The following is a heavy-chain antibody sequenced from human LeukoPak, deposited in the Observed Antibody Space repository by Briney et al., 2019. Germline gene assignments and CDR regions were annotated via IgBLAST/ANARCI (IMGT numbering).Heavy chain of an antibody. D-gene: IGHD1-26*01. CDR1: GGSVSSGNYY. CDR3: TRGGELMNY. CDR2: IYTSGST. J-gene: IGHJ4*02. Sequence: SQTLSLTCTVSGGSVSSGNYYWTWIRQPAGKGLEWIGRIYTSGSTNYNPSLKSRVTISIDASKNQFSLRLSSVTAADTAVYYCTRGGELMNYWGQGTLVTVSS. V-gene: IGHV4-61*02.